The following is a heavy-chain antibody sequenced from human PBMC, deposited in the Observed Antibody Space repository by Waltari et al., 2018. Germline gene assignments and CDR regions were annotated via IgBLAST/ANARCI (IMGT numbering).Heavy chain of an antibody. CDR1: GFTFSSYA. D-gene: IGHD4-17*01. CDR3: AKDSLPMTTVTPFDY. CDR2: ISGSGRST. V-gene: IGHV3-23*04. Sequence: EVQLVESGGGLVQPGGSLRLSCAASGFTFSSYAMSWVRQAPGKGLEWVSAISGSGRSTYDDDSGEGRFTMSRDKSKNTLYLQMNSLRAEDTAVYYCAKDSLPMTTVTPFDYGGQGPLVTVSS. J-gene: IGHJ4*02.